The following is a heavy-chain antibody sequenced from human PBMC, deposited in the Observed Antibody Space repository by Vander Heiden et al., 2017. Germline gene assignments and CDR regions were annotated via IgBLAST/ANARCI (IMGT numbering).Heavy chain of an antibody. CDR1: GFPFDDYA. V-gene: IGHV3-9*01. D-gene: IGHD3-10*01. Sequence: EVQLVESGGGLVQPGRSLRLSCAASGFPFDDYAMHWVRQAPGKGLEWVSGISWNSGSIGYADSVKGRFTISRDNAKNSLYLQRNSLRAEEQALYYCAKALLWFGDLNGYFDYWGQGTLVTVSS. J-gene: IGHJ4*02. CDR3: AKALLWFGDLNGYFDY. CDR2: ISWNSGSI.